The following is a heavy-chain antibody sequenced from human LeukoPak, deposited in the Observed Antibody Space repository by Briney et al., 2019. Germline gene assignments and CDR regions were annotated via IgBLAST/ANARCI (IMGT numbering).Heavy chain of an antibody. J-gene: IGHJ6*03. CDR3: ARDRSRPSYYYYMDV. CDR2: ISGSGGST. V-gene: IGHV3-23*01. Sequence: GRSLRLSCAASGFTFSSYGMHWVRQAPGKGLEWVSAISGSGGSTYYADPVKGRFTISRDNSKNTLYLQMNSLRAEDTAVYYCARDRSRPSYYYYMDVWGKGTTVTVSS. CDR1: GFTFSSYG.